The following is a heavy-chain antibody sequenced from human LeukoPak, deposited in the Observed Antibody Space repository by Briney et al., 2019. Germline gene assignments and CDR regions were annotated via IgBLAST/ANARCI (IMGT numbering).Heavy chain of an antibody. D-gene: IGHD2-15*01. J-gene: IGHJ4*02. CDR3: AKGVVVVAANYNFDY. V-gene: IGHV3-23*01. Sequence: SGGSLRLSCAASGFTFSSYWMSWVRQAPGKGLEWVSAISGSGGSTYYADSVKGRFTISRDNSKNTLYLQMNRLRAEDTAVYYCAKGVVVVAANYNFDYWGQGTLVTVSS. CDR1: GFTFSSYW. CDR2: ISGSGGST.